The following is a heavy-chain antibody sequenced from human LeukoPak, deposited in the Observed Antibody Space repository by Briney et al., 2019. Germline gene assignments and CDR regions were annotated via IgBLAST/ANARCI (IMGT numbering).Heavy chain of an antibody. J-gene: IGHJ4*02. CDR3: ARDSSGYAEFDY. D-gene: IGHD3-22*01. CDR2: ISRNGAGT. Sequence: GGSLRLSCAASGFAFSTYAMTWVRQAPGKGLEWVSAISRNGAGTYYADSVKGRFTISRDNYKDTLFLQMNTLRVEDTAVYYCARDSSGYAEFDYWGQGTLVTVSS. V-gene: IGHV3-23*01. CDR1: GFAFSTYA.